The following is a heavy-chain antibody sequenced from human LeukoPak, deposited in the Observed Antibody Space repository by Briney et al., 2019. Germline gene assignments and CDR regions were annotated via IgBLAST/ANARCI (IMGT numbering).Heavy chain of an antibody. CDR2: IYYSGST. CDR1: GGSISSYY. V-gene: IGHV4-59*01. CDR3: ARWDGYNSQFDY. D-gene: IGHD5-24*01. J-gene: IGHJ4*02. Sequence: SETLSLTCTVSGGSISSYYWSWIRQPPGKGLEWIGYIYYSGSTNYNPSLKSRVTISVDTSKSQFSLRLTSVTAADTAVYYCARWDGYNSQFDYWGQGTLVTVSS.